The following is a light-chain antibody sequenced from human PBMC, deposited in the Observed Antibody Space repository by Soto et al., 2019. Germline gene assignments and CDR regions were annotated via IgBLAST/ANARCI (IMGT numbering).Light chain of an antibody. CDR3: QQYYDFRT. J-gene: IGKJ1*01. CDR2: AAS. V-gene: IGKV1-5*01. CDR1: QSISRG. Sequence: DIQMTQSPSTLSASVGDRVTITCRASQSISRGLAWYQQKPGKAPKLLIYAASTLQSGVPSRFSGSGSGTDFTLTISCLQSDDYGTYYCQQYYDFRTFGQGTKVDIK.